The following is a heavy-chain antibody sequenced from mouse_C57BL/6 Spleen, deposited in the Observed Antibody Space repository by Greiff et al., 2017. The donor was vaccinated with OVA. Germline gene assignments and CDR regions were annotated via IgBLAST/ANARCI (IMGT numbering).Heavy chain of an antibody. J-gene: IGHJ1*03. Sequence: VQLQQPGAELVRPGTSVKLSCKASGYTFTSYWMHWVKQRPGQGLEWIGVIDPSDSYTNYNQKFKGKATLTVDTSSSTAYMQLSSLTSEDSAVYYCARSRDGENWYFDVWGTGTTVTVSS. CDR1: GYTFTSYW. V-gene: IGHV1-59*01. D-gene: IGHD3-3*01. CDR3: ARSRDGENWYFDV. CDR2: IDPSDSYT.